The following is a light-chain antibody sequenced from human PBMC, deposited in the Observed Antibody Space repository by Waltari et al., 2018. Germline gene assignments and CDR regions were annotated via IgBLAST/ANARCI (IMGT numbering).Light chain of an antibody. J-gene: IGLJ3*02. Sequence: QSVLTQPPSASGTPGQRVLISCSGSSSNLGSNYVYWYQQIPGTAPKLLIYKNDQRPSGVPDRCSGSKSGTSASLAISGLRSEDEADYFGASWDGSLSGRVFGGGTKLTVL. CDR2: KND. CDR3: ASWDGSLSGRV. V-gene: IGLV1-47*01. CDR1: SSNLGSNY.